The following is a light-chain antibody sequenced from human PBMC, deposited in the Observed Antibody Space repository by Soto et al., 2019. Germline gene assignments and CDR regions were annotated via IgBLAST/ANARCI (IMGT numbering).Light chain of an antibody. J-gene: IGKJ2*01. CDR2: GAS. V-gene: IGKV3-20*01. CDR1: QSVSKSY. CDR3: QQYGGSPPYT. Sequence: VVLTQSPGTLSLSPGERATLSCRASQSVSKSYLAWYQQKAGQAPRLLIYGASSRATGIPDRFSGSGSGTDFTLTITRLESEDFAVYHCQQYGGSPPYTFGQGTKLEIK.